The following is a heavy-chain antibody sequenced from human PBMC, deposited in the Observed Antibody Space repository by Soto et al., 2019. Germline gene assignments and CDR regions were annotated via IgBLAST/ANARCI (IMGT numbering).Heavy chain of an antibody. D-gene: IGHD2-8*01. Sequence: PGGSLRLSXAASGFTFSSYAMHWVRQAPGKGLEWVAVISYDGSNKYYADSVKGRFTISRDNSKNTLYLQMNSLRAEDTAVYYCARDHLVLMVYATNDAFDIWGQGTMVTVSS. J-gene: IGHJ3*02. V-gene: IGHV3-30-3*01. CDR2: ISYDGSNK. CDR1: GFTFSSYA. CDR3: ARDHLVLMVYATNDAFDI.